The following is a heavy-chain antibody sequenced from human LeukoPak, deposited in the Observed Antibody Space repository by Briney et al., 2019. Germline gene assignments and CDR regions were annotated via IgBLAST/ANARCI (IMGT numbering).Heavy chain of an antibody. V-gene: IGHV3-11*04. CDR2: ITSTSDTI. J-gene: IGHJ4*02. CDR3: ARSSGYPFFDY. D-gene: IGHD3-22*01. CDR1: GGSFSGYY. Sequence: LSLTCAVYGGSFSGYYWSWIRQPPGEGLEWLSYITSTSDTIYYADSVKGRFTSSRDNAKNSVYLQMNSLRAEDTAVYYCARSSGYPFFDYWGQETLVTVSS.